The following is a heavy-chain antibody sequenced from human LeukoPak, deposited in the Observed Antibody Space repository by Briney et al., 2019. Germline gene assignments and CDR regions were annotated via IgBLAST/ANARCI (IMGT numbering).Heavy chain of an antibody. Sequence: PGGPLRLSCEASGFTFSAYAMTWVRHAPGKGLEWVSGISGSGASTYYADSVKGRFTISRDNSKNTLYLQMNSLRAEDTAISYCAKRTDGSGTYYSFDFWGQGTLVTVSS. D-gene: IGHD3-10*01. CDR1: GFTFSAYA. CDR2: ISGSGAST. CDR3: AKRTDGSGTYYSFDF. J-gene: IGHJ4*02. V-gene: IGHV3-23*01.